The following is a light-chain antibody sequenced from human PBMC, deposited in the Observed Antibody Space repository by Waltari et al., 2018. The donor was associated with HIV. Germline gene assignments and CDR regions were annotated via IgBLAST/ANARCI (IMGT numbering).Light chain of an antibody. V-gene: IGKV3-20*01. CDR3: QQYGDFPES. CDR2: GAS. CDR1: QSVTSNH. J-gene: IGKJ2*03. Sequence: DIVLTQSPGTLSLSPGERATLYCRTSQSVTSNHLAWYQQKPGQAPRLLIYGASNRATGIPDKFSGRGSGTDFTLTVNRLEPEDFAVYYCQQYGDFPESFGQGTKLEIK.